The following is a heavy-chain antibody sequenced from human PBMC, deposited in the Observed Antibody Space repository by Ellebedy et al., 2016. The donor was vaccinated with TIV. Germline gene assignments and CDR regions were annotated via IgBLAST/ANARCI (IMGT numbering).Heavy chain of an antibody. CDR3: AREAIAAAKIQPNLEY. J-gene: IGHJ4*02. D-gene: IGHD6-13*01. Sequence: AASVKVSCKASGYTFTTYAMHWVRQAPGQGLEWMGRINTGNGNTKYSQKFQGRVTINRDTSASTAFMELSSLRSEDTAVYFCAREAIAAAKIQPNLEYWGQGTLVTVSS. V-gene: IGHV1-3*04. CDR1: GYTFTTYA. CDR2: INTGNGNT.